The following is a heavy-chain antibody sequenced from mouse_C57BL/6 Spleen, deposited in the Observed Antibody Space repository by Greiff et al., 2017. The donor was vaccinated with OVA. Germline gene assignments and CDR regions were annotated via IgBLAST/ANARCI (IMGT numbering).Heavy chain of an antibody. Sequence: QVQLKQPGAELVRPGSSVKLSCKASGYTFTSYWMHWVKQRPIQGLEWIGNIDPSDSETHYNQKFKDKATLTVDKSSSTAYMQLSSLTSEDSAVYYCARTTVVVDYFDYWGKGTTLTVSS. CDR1: GYTFTSYW. D-gene: IGHD1-1*01. J-gene: IGHJ2*01. CDR3: ARTTVVVDYFDY. CDR2: IDPSDSET. V-gene: IGHV1-52*01.